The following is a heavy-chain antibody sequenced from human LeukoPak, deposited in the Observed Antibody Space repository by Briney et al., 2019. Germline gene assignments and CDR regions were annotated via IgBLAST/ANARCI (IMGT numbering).Heavy chain of an antibody. V-gene: IGHV3-7*01. Sequence: GGSLRLSCAASGFIFSTYWMSWVRQAPGKGLEWVAIINQDGSKRSYVDSVKGRLTISRDNAKNSLYLQMNSLRAEDTAVYYCARGLYSSYDLWGQGTLVTVSS. CDR3: ARGLYSSYDL. J-gene: IGHJ4*02. D-gene: IGHD5-12*01. CDR1: GFIFSTYW. CDR2: INQDGSKR.